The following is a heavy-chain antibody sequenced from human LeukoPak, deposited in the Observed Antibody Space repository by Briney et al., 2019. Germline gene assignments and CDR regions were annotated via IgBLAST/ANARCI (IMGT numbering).Heavy chain of an antibody. J-gene: IGHJ4*02. CDR1: GFTFSTYG. V-gene: IGHV3-33*01. D-gene: IGHD4-11*01. CDR3: ARRGEYSNLNYLEY. Sequence: PGGSLRLSCAASGFTFSTYGMHWVRQAPGKGLEWVSFIWSDGSNKYYADSAKGRFTISRDNSKNTLYLQMNSLRAEDTAVYYCARRGEYSNLNYLEYWGQGTLVTVSS. CDR2: IWSDGSNK.